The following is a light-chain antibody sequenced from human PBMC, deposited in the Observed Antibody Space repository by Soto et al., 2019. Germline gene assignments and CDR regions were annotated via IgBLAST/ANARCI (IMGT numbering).Light chain of an antibody. Sequence: DIQMTQFTSSLSASVGDRVTITCRASQSVTYHLNWYQHKPGKAPKVLLYGASSPESGVPSRFSASGSGTEFTLTITDLHPDDFATYYCQQSYSPPWYTFGQGTKLDIK. CDR2: GAS. V-gene: IGKV1-39*01. CDR1: QSVTYH. J-gene: IGKJ2*01. CDR3: QQSYSPPWYT.